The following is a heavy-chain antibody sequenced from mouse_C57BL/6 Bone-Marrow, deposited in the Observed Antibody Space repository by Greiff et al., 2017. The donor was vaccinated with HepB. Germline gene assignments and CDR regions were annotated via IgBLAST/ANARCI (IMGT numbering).Heavy chain of an antibody. V-gene: IGHV2-6-1*01. CDR2: IWSDGST. J-gene: IGHJ3*01. CDR1: GFSLTSYG. D-gene: IGHD1-1*01. CDR3: ARHGAYYYGSSPFAY. Sequence: VMLVESGPGLVAPSQSLSITCTVSGFSLTSYGVHWVRQPPGKGLEWLVVIWSDGSTTYNSALKSRLSISKDNSKSQVFLKMNSLQTDDTAMYYCARHGAYYYGSSPFAYWGQGTLVTVSA.